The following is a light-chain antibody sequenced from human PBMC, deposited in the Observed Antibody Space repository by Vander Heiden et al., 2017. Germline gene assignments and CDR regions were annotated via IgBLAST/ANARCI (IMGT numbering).Light chain of an antibody. CDR3: QSYDSSLSVV. CDR1: SSNIGAGYG. J-gene: IGLJ2*01. V-gene: IGLV1-40*01. Sequence: QSVLTHPPSVSGAPGQRIIISCTGRSSNIGAGYGVHCYQQLPGTAPKLLIYGTTNRPSGVPDRFSGSKSGTSASLAITGLQAEDEADYYCQSYDSSLSVVFGGGTKLTVL. CDR2: GTT.